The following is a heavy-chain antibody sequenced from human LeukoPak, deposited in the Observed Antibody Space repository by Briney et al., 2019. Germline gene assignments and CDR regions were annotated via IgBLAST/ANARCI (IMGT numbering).Heavy chain of an antibody. Sequence: SQTLSLTCTVSGGSISSGDYYWTWIRQPPGKGLEWIGYIYYSGSTYYNPSLKSRVIISVDTSKNQFSLKLSSVTAADTVVYYCARAYDSSGYSGGGFDYWGQGTLVTVSS. CDR2: IYYSGST. CDR3: ARAYDSSGYSGGGFDY. J-gene: IGHJ4*02. D-gene: IGHD3-22*01. V-gene: IGHV4-30-4*08. CDR1: GGSISSGDYY.